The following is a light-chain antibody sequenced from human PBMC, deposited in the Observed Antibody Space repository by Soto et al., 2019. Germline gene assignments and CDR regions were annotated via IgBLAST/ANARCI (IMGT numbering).Light chain of an antibody. CDR1: QAIRNY. J-gene: IGKJ1*01. Sequence: IQMTQSPSSLSASVGDRVTITCRASQAIRNYLAWFQQEPGKAPKSLIYATFRLQSGVPSRFSGRGSGTDFNLTINSLQPEDFATDYCQQYDTYPRTVGQGTKVEIK. CDR3: QQYDTYPRT. V-gene: IGKV1-16*01. CDR2: ATF.